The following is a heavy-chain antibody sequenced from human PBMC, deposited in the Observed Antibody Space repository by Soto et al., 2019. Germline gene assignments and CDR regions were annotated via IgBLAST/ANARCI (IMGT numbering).Heavy chain of an antibody. D-gene: IGHD3-10*01. Sequence: QAQLVQSGAEVKKPGASVKVSCKASGYTFSTYGINWVRQAPGQGLEWVAWISVYNGRTDYAQSVQGRVTLTVDRSTTTAYMELSGLRSDDTAVYDCARDTRGHNSDAFDIWGQGTMVIVSS. J-gene: IGHJ3*02. CDR1: GYTFSTYG. CDR2: ISVYNGRT. V-gene: IGHV1-18*01. CDR3: ARDTRGHNSDAFDI.